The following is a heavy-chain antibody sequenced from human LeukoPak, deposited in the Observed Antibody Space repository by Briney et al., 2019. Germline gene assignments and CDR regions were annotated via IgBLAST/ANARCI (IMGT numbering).Heavy chain of an antibody. D-gene: IGHD4-23*01. CDR1: GGSFSGYY. CDR2: INHSGST. CDR3: AGNRGLGRDY. Sequence: SETLSLTCAVYGGSFSGYYWSWICQPPGPGLEWIGEINHSGSTNYNPSLKSRVTISVDTSKNQFSLKLSSVTAADTAVYYCAGNRGLGRDYWGQGTLVTVSS. J-gene: IGHJ4*02. V-gene: IGHV4-34*01.